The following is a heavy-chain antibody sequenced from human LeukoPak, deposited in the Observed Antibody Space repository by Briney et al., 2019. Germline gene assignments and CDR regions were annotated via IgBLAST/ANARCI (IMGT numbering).Heavy chain of an antibody. CDR1: GFTFSSYG. V-gene: IGHV3-33*06. D-gene: IGHD3-3*01. CDR2: IWYDGSNK. Sequence: QPGRSLRLSCAASGFTFSSYGMHWVRQAPGKGLEWVAVIWYDGSNKYYADSVKGRFTISRDNSRNTLYLQMNSLRAEDTAVYYCAKETEWLLKGDYLDHWGQGTLVTVSS. CDR3: AKETEWLLKGDYLDH. J-gene: IGHJ4*02.